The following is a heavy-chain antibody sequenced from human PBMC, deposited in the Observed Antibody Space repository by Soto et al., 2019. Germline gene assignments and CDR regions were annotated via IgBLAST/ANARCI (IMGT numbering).Heavy chain of an antibody. J-gene: IGHJ6*02. Sequence: QVQLVQSGAEVKKPGASVKVSCKASGYTFTSYAMHWVRQAPGQRLEWMGWINAGNGNTKYSQKFQGRVTITRDTSASTAYMELSSLRSEDTAVYYCASEGRGYSYGPPRLYGMDVWGQGTTVTVSS. CDR2: INAGNGNT. V-gene: IGHV1-3*01. D-gene: IGHD5-18*01. CDR3: ASEGRGYSYGPPRLYGMDV. CDR1: GYTFTSYA.